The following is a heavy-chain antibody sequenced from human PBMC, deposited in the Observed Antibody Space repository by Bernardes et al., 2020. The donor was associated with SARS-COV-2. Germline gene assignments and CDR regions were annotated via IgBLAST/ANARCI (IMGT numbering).Heavy chain of an antibody. CDR3: APPPITIFGVVIDS. V-gene: IGHV3-23*01. J-gene: IGHJ4*02. CDR2: ISGSGGST. CDR1: GFTFSSYA. Sequence: WGSLRLSCAASGFTFSSYAMSWVLQAPGKGLEWVSAISGSGGSTYYADSVKGRFTISRDNSKNTLYLQMNSLRAEDTAVYYCAPPPITIFGVVIDSWGQGTLVTVSS. D-gene: IGHD3-3*01.